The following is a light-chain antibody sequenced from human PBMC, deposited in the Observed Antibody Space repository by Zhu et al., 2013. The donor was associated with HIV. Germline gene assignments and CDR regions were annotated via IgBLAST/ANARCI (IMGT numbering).Light chain of an antibody. V-gene: IGKV1-27*01. CDR1: QVISNY. Sequence: DIQLTQSPSSLSASVGDRVTITCRASQVISNYLAWYQHKPGEVPNLLIYDASTLQSGVPSRFSGSRSGTDFTLTIRSLQPEDVATYYCQKYDSVPXLTFGGGTKVEIK. CDR2: DAS. J-gene: IGKJ4*01. CDR3: QKYDSVPXLT.